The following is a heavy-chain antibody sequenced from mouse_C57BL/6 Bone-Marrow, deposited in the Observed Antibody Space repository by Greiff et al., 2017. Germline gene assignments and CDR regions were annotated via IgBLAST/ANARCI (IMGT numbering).Heavy chain of an antibody. D-gene: IGHD2-3*01. CDR3: AKRARWIRGFAY. Sequence: QVQLQQPGAELVKPGASVQLSCKASGYTFTSYWMRWVKQWPGQGLEWIGMIYPNSGSTNYNEKFTGKATRTVDKSSSTAYMQLIRLTSEDAAVYDGAKRARWIRGFAYWGQGTLVTGSA. CDR1: GYTFTSYW. CDR2: IYPNSGST. V-gene: IGHV1-64*01. J-gene: IGHJ3*01.